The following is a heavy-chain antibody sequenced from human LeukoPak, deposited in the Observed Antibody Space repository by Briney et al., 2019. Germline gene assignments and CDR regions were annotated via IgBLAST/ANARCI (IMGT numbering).Heavy chain of an antibody. CDR1: GYTFTGYY. V-gene: IGHV1-2*02. Sequence: ASVKVSCKASGYTFTGYYMHWVRQAPGQELEWMGWINPNTGGTNYAQKFQGRVTMTTDTSISTAYMELSSLRYDDTAVYYCASGPSDLGSSSQYWGQGTLVTVSS. J-gene: IGHJ4*02. D-gene: IGHD6-6*01. CDR2: INPNTGGT. CDR3: ASGPSDLGSSSQY.